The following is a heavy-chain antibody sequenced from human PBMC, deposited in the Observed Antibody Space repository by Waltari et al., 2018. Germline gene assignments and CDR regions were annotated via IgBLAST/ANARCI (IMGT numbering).Heavy chain of an antibody. CDR2: VSGSSGGI. CDR1: GFAFSSHA. D-gene: IGHD6-19*01. V-gene: IGHV3-23*01. Sequence: EVQLLESGGGLVQPGGSLSLSCEASGFAFSSHAISWVRQASGKGPEWVSSVSGSSGGIYYADSVKGRFTISRDNSKNTLYLQMNSLRAEDTGVYYCAAVARDHYYFDYWGQGTLVTVSS. J-gene: IGHJ4*02. CDR3: AAVARDHYYFDY.